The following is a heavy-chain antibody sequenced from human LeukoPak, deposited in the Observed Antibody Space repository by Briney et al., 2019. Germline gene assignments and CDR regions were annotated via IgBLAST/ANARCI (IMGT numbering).Heavy chain of an antibody. V-gene: IGHV1-69*04. CDR2: IIPIFGIA. Sequence: PVKVSCKASGGTFSSYAISWVRQAPGQGLEWMGRIIPIFGIANYAQKFQGRVTITADKSTSTAYMELSSLRSEDTAVYYCAISPRDYYGSGSYEYYFDYWGQGTLVTVSS. CDR1: GGTFSSYA. D-gene: IGHD3-10*01. J-gene: IGHJ4*02. CDR3: AISPRDYYGSGSYEYYFDY.